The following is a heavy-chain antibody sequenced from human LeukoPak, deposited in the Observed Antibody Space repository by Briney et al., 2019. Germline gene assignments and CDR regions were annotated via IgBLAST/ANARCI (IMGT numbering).Heavy chain of an antibody. D-gene: IGHD5-18*01. J-gene: IGHJ4*02. V-gene: IGHV4-59*01. Sequence: SETLSLTCSVSSGSISSYYWSWIRQPPGKGLEWIGYIYYSGRTSYNPSLKSRVTISVDTSKNHFSLTLSSVTAADTAVYFCARGQKYRNGYTVTELGSGYFDYWGQGTLVTVSS. CDR2: IYYSGRT. CDR3: ARGQKYRNGYTVTELGSGYFDY. CDR1: SGSISSYY.